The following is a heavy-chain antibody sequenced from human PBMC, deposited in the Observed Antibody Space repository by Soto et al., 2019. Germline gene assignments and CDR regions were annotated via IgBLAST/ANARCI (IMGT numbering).Heavy chain of an antibody. Sequence: GASVTVSCKASGDTFTTNYLHWVRQAPGQGLEWMGRINPNNGATLYAQEFQGRLILTTDTSTSTVYMDLNSVKSEDSAVYYCASRVLCDMDVWGQGTTVTVSS. CDR1: GDTFTTNY. D-gene: IGHD2-21*01. CDR3: ASRVLCDMDV. V-gene: IGHV1-46*01. J-gene: IGHJ6*02. CDR2: INPNNGAT.